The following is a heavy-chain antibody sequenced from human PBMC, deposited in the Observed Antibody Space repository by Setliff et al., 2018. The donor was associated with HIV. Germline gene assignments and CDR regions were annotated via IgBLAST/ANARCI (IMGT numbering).Heavy chain of an antibody. Sequence: GGSLRLSCAASGFTFRNYWMHWVRQAPGKGLVWVSRINSDGSTTTYADSVKGRFTISRDNDMNSLFLQMNSLRAEDTAVYYCARLGDIFAYYNYYYLDVWGKGTTVTVSS. CDR3: ARLGDIFAYYNYYYLDV. J-gene: IGHJ6*03. CDR1: GFTFRNYW. D-gene: IGHD3-10*01. CDR2: INSDGSTT. V-gene: IGHV3-74*01.